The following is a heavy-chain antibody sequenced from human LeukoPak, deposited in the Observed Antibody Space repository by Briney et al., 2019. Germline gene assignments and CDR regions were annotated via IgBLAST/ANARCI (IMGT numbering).Heavy chain of an antibody. J-gene: IGHJ5*02. Sequence: ASVKVSCKASGGTFSSYAISWVRQAPGQGLEWMGWINTNTGNPTYAQGFTGRFVFSLDTSVSTAHLQISSLKAEDTAVYYCARAPNYYDSSGYYSLWFDPWGQGTLVTVSS. CDR1: GGTFSSYA. D-gene: IGHD3-22*01. CDR3: ARAPNYYDSSGYYSLWFDP. CDR2: INTNTGNP. V-gene: IGHV7-4-1*02.